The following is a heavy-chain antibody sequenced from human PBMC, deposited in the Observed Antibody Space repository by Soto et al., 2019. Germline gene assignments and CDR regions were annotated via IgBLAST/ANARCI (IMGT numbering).Heavy chain of an antibody. CDR2: ISGSGGTT. CDR3: AKNRNTGVAGTSCWFDP. J-gene: IGHJ5*02. V-gene: IGHV3-23*04. Sequence: EVQLVESGGGLVKPGGSLRLSCAASGFTFSNSDMSWVRQAPGKGLEWVSAISGSGGTTYYADSVKGRFTISRDNSKNTLYLQMNSLRAEDTAVYYCAKNRNTGVAGTSCWFDPWGQGTLVTVSS. CDR1: GFTFSNSD. D-gene: IGHD6-19*01.